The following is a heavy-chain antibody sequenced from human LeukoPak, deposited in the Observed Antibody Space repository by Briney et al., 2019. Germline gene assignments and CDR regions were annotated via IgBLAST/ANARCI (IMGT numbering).Heavy chain of an antibody. CDR2: INDGNCNT. Sequence: ASVKVSCKASVYTFTSYAMHWVRQAPGQRREWMGWINDGNCNTKYSQKFQGRITMTRDTSTSTVYMELSSLRSEDTAVYYCARGKGRITIFGVVDEAYGMDVWGQGTTVTVSS. J-gene: IGHJ6*02. V-gene: IGHV1-3*01. CDR3: ARGKGRITIFGVVDEAYGMDV. CDR1: VYTFTSYA. D-gene: IGHD3-3*01.